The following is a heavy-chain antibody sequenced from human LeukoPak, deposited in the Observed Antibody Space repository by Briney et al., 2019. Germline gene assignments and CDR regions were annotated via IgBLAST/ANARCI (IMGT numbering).Heavy chain of an antibody. CDR3: AKRPDDYSYGMDV. Sequence: PGGSLRLSCAASEFTFTSYELNWVRQAPGKGLEWVSYISSSGNTISYADSVKGRFTISRDNSKNTLYLQMNSLRPEDTAVYYCAKRPDDYSYGMDVWGQGTTVTVSS. V-gene: IGHV3-48*03. CDR2: ISSSGNTI. J-gene: IGHJ6*02. CDR1: EFTFTSYE.